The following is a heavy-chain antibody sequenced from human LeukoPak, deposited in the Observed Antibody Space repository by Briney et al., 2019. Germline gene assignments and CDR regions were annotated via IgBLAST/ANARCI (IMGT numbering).Heavy chain of an antibody. Sequence: GGSLRLSCAASGFTVSTDYMSWVRQAPGKGLEWVSVIYSGGTTYYADSVKGRFTISRDNSEKTLYLQMNSLRAEDTAVYYCARQMGATTTFYYWGQGALVTVSS. V-gene: IGHV3-66*04. CDR3: ARQMGATTTFYY. CDR1: GFTVSTDY. J-gene: IGHJ4*02. D-gene: IGHD1-26*01. CDR2: IYSGGTT.